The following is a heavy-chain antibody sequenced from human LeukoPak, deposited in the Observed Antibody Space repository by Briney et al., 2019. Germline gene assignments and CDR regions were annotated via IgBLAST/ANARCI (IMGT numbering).Heavy chain of an antibody. Sequence: GASVKVSCKASGYTFTSYGISWVRQAPGQGLEWMGWISAYNGNTNYAQKLQGRVTMTTDTSTSTAYMELRSLRSDDTAVYYCARVNKLEPLTPISPDYWGQGTLVTVSS. V-gene: IGHV1-18*01. CDR1: GYTFTSYG. CDR2: ISAYNGNT. CDR3: ARVNKLEPLTPISPDY. D-gene: IGHD1-1*01. J-gene: IGHJ4*02.